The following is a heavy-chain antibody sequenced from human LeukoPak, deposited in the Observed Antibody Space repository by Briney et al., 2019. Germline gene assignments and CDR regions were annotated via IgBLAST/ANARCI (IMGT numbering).Heavy chain of an antibody. D-gene: IGHD5-18*01. CDR1: GFTFSSCA. V-gene: IGHV3-30-3*01. CDR2: ISYDGSNK. Sequence: GGSLRLSCAASGFTFSSCAMHWVRQAPGKGLEWVAVISYDGSNKYYADSVKGRFTISRDNSKNTLYLQMNSLRAEDTAVYYCASAGYSSFFYFDYWGQGTLVTVSS. J-gene: IGHJ4*02. CDR3: ASAGYSSFFYFDY.